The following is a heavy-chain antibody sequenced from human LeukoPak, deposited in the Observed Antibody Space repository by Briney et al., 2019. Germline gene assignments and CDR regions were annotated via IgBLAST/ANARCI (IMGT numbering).Heavy chain of an antibody. CDR2: IYYSGST. Sequence: PSETLSLTCTVSGGSISSGDYYWSWIRQPPGKGLEWIGYIYYSGSTYYNPSLKSRVTISVDTSKNQFSLKLSSVTAADTAVYYCARAMTTVTIDAFDIWGQGTMVTVSS. J-gene: IGHJ3*02. CDR3: ARAMTTVTIDAFDI. CDR1: GGSISSGDYY. V-gene: IGHV4-30-4*08. D-gene: IGHD4-11*01.